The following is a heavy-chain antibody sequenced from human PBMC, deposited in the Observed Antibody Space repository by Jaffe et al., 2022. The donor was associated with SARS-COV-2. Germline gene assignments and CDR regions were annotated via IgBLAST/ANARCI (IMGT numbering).Heavy chain of an antibody. CDR1: GFTFSSYA. Sequence: EVQLVESGGGLVQPGGSLRLSCAASGFTFSSYAMHWVRQAPGKGLEYVSAISSNGGSTYYANSVKGRFTISRDNSKNTLYLQMGSLRAEDMAVYYCARVGSSTSRMRDYWYFDLWGRGTLVTVSS. V-gene: IGHV3-64*01. CDR3: ARVGSSTSRMRDYWYFDL. CDR2: ISSNGGST. D-gene: IGHD2-2*01. J-gene: IGHJ2*01.